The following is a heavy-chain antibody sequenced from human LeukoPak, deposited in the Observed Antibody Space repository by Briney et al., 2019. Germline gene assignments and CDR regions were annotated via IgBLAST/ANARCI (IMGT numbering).Heavy chain of an antibody. J-gene: IGHJ5*02. V-gene: IGHV1-18*01. CDR3: ARDSGSGWFPNWFDP. CDR1: GYTFTSYG. Sequence: ASVKVSCKASGYTFTSYGISWVRQAPGQGLEWMGWISAYNGNTNYAQKLQGRATMTTDTSTSTAYMELRSLRSDDTAVYYCARDSGSGWFPNWFDPWGQGTLVTVSS. D-gene: IGHD6-19*01. CDR2: ISAYNGNT.